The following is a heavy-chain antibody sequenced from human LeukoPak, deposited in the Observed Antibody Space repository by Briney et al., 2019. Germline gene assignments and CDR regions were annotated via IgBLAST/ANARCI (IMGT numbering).Heavy chain of an antibody. J-gene: IGHJ4*02. CDR3: AKPRDYDYVWGSYRAGAFDY. CDR2: IYWDDGK. Sequence: SGPTLVKPTQTLTLTCTFSGFSLATSGVGVGWIRQPPGKALEWLALIYWDDGKRYSPSLKSRLTITKDTSKNQVVLTMTNMDPVDTATYYCAKPRDYDYVWGSYRAGAFDYWGQGTLVTVSS. CDR1: GFSLATSGVG. D-gene: IGHD3-16*02. V-gene: IGHV2-5*02.